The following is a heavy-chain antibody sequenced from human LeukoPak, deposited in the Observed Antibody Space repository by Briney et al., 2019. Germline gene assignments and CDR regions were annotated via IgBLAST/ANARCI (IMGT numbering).Heavy chain of an antibody. Sequence: GGSLRLSCAASGFNFSTYAMSWIRQAPGKGLEWVAVISYDGSNKYYADSVKGRFTISRDNSKNTLYLQMNSLRAEDTAVYYCARAGYSSSSRAFDIWGQGTMVTVSS. CDR3: ARAGYSSSSRAFDI. CDR1: GFNFSTYA. J-gene: IGHJ3*02. D-gene: IGHD6-6*01. CDR2: ISYDGSNK. V-gene: IGHV3-30*04.